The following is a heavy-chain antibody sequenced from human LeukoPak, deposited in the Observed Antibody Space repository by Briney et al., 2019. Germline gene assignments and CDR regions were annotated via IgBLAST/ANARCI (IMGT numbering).Heavy chain of an antibody. D-gene: IGHD3-3*01. CDR3: ARLWGAIFCSGPNGYPGWFDP. CDR2: MHHSGSP. CDR1: ADSISNFY. V-gene: IGHV4-59*01. J-gene: IGHJ5*02. Sequence: SETLSLTCTVSADSISNFYWSWIRQPPGKGLEWIGYMHHSGSPNYTPSLKSRVTMSVHTSRSQFSLKLSSVTAADTTVYYCARLWGAIFCSGPNGYPGWFDPWGQGTLVTVSS.